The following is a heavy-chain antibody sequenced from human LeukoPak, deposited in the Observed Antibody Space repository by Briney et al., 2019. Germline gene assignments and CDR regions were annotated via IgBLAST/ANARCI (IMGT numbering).Heavy chain of an antibody. CDR2: ISSSSSYI. CDR1: GFTFISYS. Sequence: GGSLRLSCAASGFTFISYSMNWVRQAPGKGLEWVSSISSSSSYIYYADSVKGRFTISRDNAKNSLYLQMNSLRAEDTAVYYCARDRRLAGFDYWGQGTLVTVSS. CDR3: ARDRRLAGFDY. J-gene: IGHJ4*02. V-gene: IGHV3-21*01.